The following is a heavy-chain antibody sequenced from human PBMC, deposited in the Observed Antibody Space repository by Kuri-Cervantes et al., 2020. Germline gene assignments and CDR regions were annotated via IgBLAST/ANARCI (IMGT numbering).Heavy chain of an antibody. CDR1: GFTFSNYW. Sequence: GESLKISCGASGFTFSNYWMSWVRQAPGKGLEWVANIKEDGNEKYYVDSVKGRLTISRDNAKNSLYLQMNSLRAEDTAVYYCARHSSYGGYDAFIDFWGQGTLVTVSS. CDR3: ARHSSYGGYDAFIDF. D-gene: IGHD5-12*01. CDR2: IKEDGNEK. J-gene: IGHJ4*02. V-gene: IGHV3-7*01.